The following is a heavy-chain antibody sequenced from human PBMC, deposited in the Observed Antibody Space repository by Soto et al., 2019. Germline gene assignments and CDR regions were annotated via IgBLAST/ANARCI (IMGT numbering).Heavy chain of an antibody. Sequence: GGSLRLSCAAPGFTFSSYAMSWVRQAPGKGLEWVSSITGSGSSTFYADSAKGRFSISRDNSKNTLYLQMNSLRAEDTAVYYCAKDWDGGWFDPWGQGTLVTVSS. CDR2: ITGSGSST. CDR3: AKDWDGGWFDP. CDR1: GFTFSSYA. V-gene: IGHV3-23*01. J-gene: IGHJ5*02. D-gene: IGHD1-26*01.